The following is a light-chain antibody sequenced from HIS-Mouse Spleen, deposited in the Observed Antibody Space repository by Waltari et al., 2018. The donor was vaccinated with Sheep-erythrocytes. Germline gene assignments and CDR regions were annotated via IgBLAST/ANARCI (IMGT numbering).Light chain of an antibody. V-gene: IGLV2-11*01. CDR3: SSYAGSNNWV. CDR2: DVS. Sequence: QSALTQPRSVAGSPGQSVTIPRTGTSSDVGGYHYLSWYQQHPGKAPKLMIYDVSKRPSGVPDRFSGSKSGNTASLTVSGLQAEDEADYYCSSYAGSNNWVFGGGTKLTVL. CDR1: SSDVGGYHY. J-gene: IGLJ3*02.